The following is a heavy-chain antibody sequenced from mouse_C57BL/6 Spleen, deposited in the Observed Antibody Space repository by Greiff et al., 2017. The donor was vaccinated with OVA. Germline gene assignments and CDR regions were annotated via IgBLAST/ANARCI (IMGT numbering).Heavy chain of an antibody. CDR1: GYTFTDYE. V-gene: IGHV1-15*01. CDR2: IDPETGGT. CDR3: TRPPFAY. Sequence: VLLVESGAELVRPGASVTLSCKASGYTFTDYEMHWVKQTPVHGLEWIGAIDPETGGTAYNQKFKGKAILTADKSSSTAYMELRSLTSEDSAVYYCTRPPFAYWGQGTLVTVSA. J-gene: IGHJ3*01.